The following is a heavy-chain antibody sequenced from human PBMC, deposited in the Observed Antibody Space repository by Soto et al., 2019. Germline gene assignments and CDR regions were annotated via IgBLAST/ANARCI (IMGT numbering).Heavy chain of an antibody. J-gene: IGHJ1*01. Sequence: PSETLSLTCTVSGGSISSGGYYWSWIRQHPGKGLEWIGYIYYSGSTNYNPSLKSRVTISVDTSKNQFSLKLSSVTAADTAVYYCASPGIAVAGHFQHWGQGTLVTVSS. CDR1: GGSISSGGYY. D-gene: IGHD6-19*01. CDR2: IYYSGST. CDR3: ASPGIAVAGHFQH. V-gene: IGHV4-61*08.